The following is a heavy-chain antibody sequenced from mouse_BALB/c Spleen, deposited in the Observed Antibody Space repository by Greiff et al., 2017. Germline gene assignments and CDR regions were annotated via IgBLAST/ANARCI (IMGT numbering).Heavy chain of an antibody. V-gene: IGHV1-5*01. CDR3: TRGGTFYGNYDAMDY. CDR2: IYPGNSDT. Sequence: EVQLVESGTVLARPGASVKMSCKASGYSFTSYWMHWVKQRPGQDLEWIGAIYPGNSDTCYNQKFKGKAKLTAVTSASTAYMELSSLTNEDSAVYYCTRGGTFYGNYDAMDYWGQGTSVTVSS. CDR1: GYSFTSYW. J-gene: IGHJ4*01. D-gene: IGHD2-1*01.